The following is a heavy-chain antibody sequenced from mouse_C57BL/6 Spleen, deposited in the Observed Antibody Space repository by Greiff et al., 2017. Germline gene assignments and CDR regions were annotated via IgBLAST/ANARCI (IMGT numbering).Heavy chain of an antibody. CDR1: GYTFTSYW. CDR2: IYPGSGST. CDR3: ARSGYYGSGAY. D-gene: IGHD1-1*01. V-gene: IGHV1-55*01. Sequence: QVQLQQSGAELVKPGASVKMSCKASGYTFTSYWITWVKQRPGQGLEWIGDIYPGSGSTNYNEKFKSKATMTVDTSSSTAYMQLSSLTSEDSAVYYCARSGYYGSGAYWGQGTLVTVSA. J-gene: IGHJ3*01.